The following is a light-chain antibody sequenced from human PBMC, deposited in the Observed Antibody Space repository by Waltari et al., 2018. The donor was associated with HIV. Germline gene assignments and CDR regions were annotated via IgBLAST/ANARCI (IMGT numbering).Light chain of an antibody. CDR3: QSHDSSLSGYV. CDR2: GNS. V-gene: IGLV1-40*01. Sequence: QSVLTQPPTVSGAPGQRVTISCTGSSSIIGAGYHVHWYQQLPGTAPKPLIYGNSNRPSGVPDLFSGSKSGTSASLAITGLQAEDEADYHCQSHDSSLSGYVFGTGTKVTVL. CDR1: SSIIGAGYH. J-gene: IGLJ1*01.